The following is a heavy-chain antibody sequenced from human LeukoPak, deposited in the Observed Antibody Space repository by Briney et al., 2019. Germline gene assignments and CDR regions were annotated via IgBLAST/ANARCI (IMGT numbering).Heavy chain of an antibody. J-gene: IGHJ4*02. Sequence: GGSLRLSCAASGFPVSGTFMSWVRPAPGKGLEWVSIIYSDDSRYSADSVKGRFTISRDNSKNTLYLQMNSLRAEDTAVYYCARSDYTSGWYFYYWGQGTLVTVSS. D-gene: IGHD6-19*01. CDR2: IYSDDSR. V-gene: IGHV3-53*01. CDR1: GFPVSGTF. CDR3: ARSDYTSGWYFYY.